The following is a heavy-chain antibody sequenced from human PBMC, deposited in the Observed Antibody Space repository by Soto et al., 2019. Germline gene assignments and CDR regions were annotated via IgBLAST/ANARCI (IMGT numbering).Heavy chain of an antibody. CDR3: ARDLSYGRMDV. CDR1: GGSVNNYY. D-gene: IGHD4-17*01. V-gene: IGHV4-59*02. Sequence: PSETLSLTCTVSGGSVNNYYWSWIRQPPGKGLEWIGYIYYSGSTNYNPSLKSRVTISVDTSKNQFSLKLSSVTAADTAVYYCARDLSYGRMDVWGQGTTVTVSS. J-gene: IGHJ6*02. CDR2: IYYSGST.